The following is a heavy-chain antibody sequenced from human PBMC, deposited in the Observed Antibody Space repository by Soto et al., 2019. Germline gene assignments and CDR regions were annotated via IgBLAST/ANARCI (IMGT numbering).Heavy chain of an antibody. CDR1: GGSISSSSYN. D-gene: IGHD3-16*02. J-gene: IGHJ6*02. CDR2: IHYSGST. CDR3: VCVSTYYYTMDV. V-gene: IGHV4-39*01. Sequence: QLQLQESGPGLVKPSETLSLTCTVSGGSISSSSYNWGWIRQPPGKGLEWIGSIHYSGSTYYNPSLKIRVTISEDTSQNQFSLKLSSVTAADTAVYFCVCVSTYYYTMDVWGQGTTVTVSS.